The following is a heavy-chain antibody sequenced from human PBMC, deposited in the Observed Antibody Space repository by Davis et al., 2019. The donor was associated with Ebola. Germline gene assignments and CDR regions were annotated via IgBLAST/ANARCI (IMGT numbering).Heavy chain of an antibody. CDR2: IWYDGSNK. J-gene: IGHJ6*02. Sequence: GESLKISCAASGFTFSSYGMHWVRQAPGKGLEWVAVIWYDGSNKYYADSVKGRFTISRDNSKNTLYLQMNSLRAEDTAVYYCAREGTTDIVVVPAAMSGYYYGMDVWGQGTTVTVSS. CDR1: GFTFSSYG. D-gene: IGHD2-2*01. V-gene: IGHV3-33*01. CDR3: AREGTTDIVVVPAAMSGYYYGMDV.